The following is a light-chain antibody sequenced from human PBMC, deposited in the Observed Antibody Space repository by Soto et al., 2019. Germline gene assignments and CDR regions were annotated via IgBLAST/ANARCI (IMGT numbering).Light chain of an antibody. CDR3: QQYNSYPHT. CDR1: QGISTS. V-gene: IGKV1-5*03. Sequence: DIQMTQSPSTLSASVGDRVTITCRANQGISTSLAWYQQKAGKAPKLLIYKASSLDIGFPSRFSGSGSGTGFTLTISSLQPDDFATYYCQQYNSYPHTFGQGTKVDLK. CDR2: KAS. J-gene: IGKJ2*01.